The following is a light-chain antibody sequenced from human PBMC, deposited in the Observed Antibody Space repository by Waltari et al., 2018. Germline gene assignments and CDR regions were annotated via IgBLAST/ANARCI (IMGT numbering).Light chain of an antibody. V-gene: IGKV1-NL1*01. CDR3: QQYYSTLALT. J-gene: IGKJ4*01. Sequence: DIQMTQSPSSLSASAGDRVSITCRASQGISNSLAWYQQKPGKAPKLLLYAASRLESGVPPRFSGSGSGADYTLTISSLQPEDFATYYCQQYYSTLALTFGGGTKVEIK. CDR1: QGISNS. CDR2: AAS.